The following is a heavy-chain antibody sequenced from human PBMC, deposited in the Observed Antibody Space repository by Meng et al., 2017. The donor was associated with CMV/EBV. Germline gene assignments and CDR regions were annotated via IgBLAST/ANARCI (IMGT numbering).Heavy chain of an antibody. CDR2: IIPIFGTA. CDR3: ARAGDYGGRGYFDY. Sequence: VQRVQAGAEVKKPGFPVKVACKASGGTFSSYAISWVRQAPGQGLEWMGGIIPIFGTANYAQKFQGRVTITADGSTSTAYMELSSLRSEDTAVYYCARAGDYGGRGYFDYWGQGTLVTVSS. V-gene: IGHV1-69*12. J-gene: IGHJ4*02. D-gene: IGHD4-23*01. CDR1: GGTFSSYA.